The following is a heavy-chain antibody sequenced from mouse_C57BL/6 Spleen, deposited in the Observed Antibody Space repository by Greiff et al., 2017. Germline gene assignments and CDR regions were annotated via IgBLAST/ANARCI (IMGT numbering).Heavy chain of an antibody. D-gene: IGHD1-1*01. CDR1: GYTFTSYW. CDR2: IYPGSGST. J-gene: IGHJ4*01. CDR3: SGYYYGSSDDYYAMDY. V-gene: IGHV1-55*01. Sequence: VQLQQPGAELVKPGASVKMSCKASGYTFTSYWITWVKQRPGQGLEWIGDIYPGSGSTNYNEKFKSKATLTVDTSSSAAYMQLSSLTSADSAVYYCSGYYYGSSDDYYAMDYWGQGTSVTVSS.